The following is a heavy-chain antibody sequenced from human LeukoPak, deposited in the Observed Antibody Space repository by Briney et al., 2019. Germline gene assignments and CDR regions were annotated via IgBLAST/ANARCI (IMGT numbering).Heavy chain of an antibody. V-gene: IGHV3-11*01. CDR1: GFTFSDYY. CDR3: ARGYYDSSGYFDY. J-gene: IGHJ4*02. Sequence: GGSLRLSCAASGFTFSDYYMSWIRQAPGKGLEWVSYISSSGSTIYYADSVKGRFTISRDNAKNSMYLQMNSLRGEDTAVYYCARGYYDSSGYFDYWGQGNLVTVSS. D-gene: IGHD3-22*01. CDR2: ISSSGSTI.